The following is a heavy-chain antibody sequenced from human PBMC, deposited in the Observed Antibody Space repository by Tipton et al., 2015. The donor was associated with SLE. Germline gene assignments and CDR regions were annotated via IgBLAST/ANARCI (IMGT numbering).Heavy chain of an antibody. Sequence: TLSLTCTVSGDSISSSGFYWAWIRQPPGKGLEWVGTIYSSGSTYYNPSLKRRVTISLDTSNNQFSLKLNSVTAADTAVYYCARRIPNYGSGNPNDNWFDPWGQGTLVTASS. J-gene: IGHJ5*02. D-gene: IGHD3-10*01. V-gene: IGHV4-39*07. CDR3: ARRIPNYGSGNPNDNWFDP. CDR2: IYSSGST. CDR1: GDSISSSGFY.